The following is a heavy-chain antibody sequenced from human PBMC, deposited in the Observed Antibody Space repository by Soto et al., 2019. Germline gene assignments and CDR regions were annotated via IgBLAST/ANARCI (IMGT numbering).Heavy chain of an antibody. V-gene: IGHV1-24*01. CDR3: TTANLNYAMDV. J-gene: IGHJ6*02. CDR2: FDPEYGGT. CDR1: GYALAALS. Sequence: APVKFCSEVSGYALAALSMHWVRLAPGKGLEWMGSFDPEYGGTIYAQKFQGRVTMTEDTSTDTAYMELSGLRFEDTALYFCTTANLNYAMDVWGQGITGTVSS.